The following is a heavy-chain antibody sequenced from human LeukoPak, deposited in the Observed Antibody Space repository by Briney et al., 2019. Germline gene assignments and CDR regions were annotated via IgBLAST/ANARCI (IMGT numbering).Heavy chain of an antibody. J-gene: IGHJ6*03. V-gene: IGHV4-59*01. Sequence: SETLSLTCTVSGGSISSYYWSWIRQPPGKGLEWIGYIYYSGSTNYNPSLKSRVTISVDTSKNQFSLKLSSVTAADTAVYYCARSHSRGFYYMDVWGKGTTVTVSS. CDR2: IYYSGST. CDR3: ARSHSRGFYYMDV. D-gene: IGHD3-22*01. CDR1: GGSISSYY.